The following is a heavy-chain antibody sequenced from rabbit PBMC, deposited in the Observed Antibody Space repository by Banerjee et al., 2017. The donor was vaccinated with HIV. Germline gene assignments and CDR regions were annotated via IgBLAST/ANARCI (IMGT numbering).Heavy chain of an antibody. CDR3: ARDLGDSRDL. V-gene: IGHV1S40*01. Sequence: QSLEESGGDLVKPGASLTLTCTASGFSFSSSYWICWVRQAPGKGLEWIACIYTSSGSTWYASWVNGRFTISKASSTTVTLQMTSLTAADTATYFCARDLGDSRDLWGPGTLVTVS. CDR2: IYTSSGST. D-gene: IGHD7-1*01. CDR1: GFSFSSSYW. J-gene: IGHJ6*01.